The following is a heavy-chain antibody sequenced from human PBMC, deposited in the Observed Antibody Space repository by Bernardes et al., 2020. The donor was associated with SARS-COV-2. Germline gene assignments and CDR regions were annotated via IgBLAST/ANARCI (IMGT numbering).Heavy chain of an antibody. CDR3: ARDLQALT. CDR1: GFIFSHYG. Sequence: GGSLRLSCAASGFIFSHYGMHWVRQAPGKGLEWVAVIWSDGSNEYYADSVKGRFAISRDNSKNTLYLQMTSLSAEDTAVYYCARDLQALTWGQGTLVTVS. J-gene: IGHJ5*02. V-gene: IGHV3-33*08. D-gene: IGHD3-9*01. CDR2: IWSDGSNE.